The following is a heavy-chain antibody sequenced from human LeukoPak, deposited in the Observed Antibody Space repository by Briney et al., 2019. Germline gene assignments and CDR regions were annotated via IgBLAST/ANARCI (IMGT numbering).Heavy chain of an antibody. V-gene: IGHV4-61*02. J-gene: IGHJ4*02. Sequence: SQTLSLTCTVSGGSISSGSYYWSWIRQPAGKGLEWIGRIYTSGSTNYNPSLKSRVTISVDTSKNQFSLKLSSVTAADTAVYYCAAYYDSSGYRFDYWGQGTLVTVSS. CDR1: GGSISSGSYY. CDR3: AAYYDSSGYRFDY. D-gene: IGHD3-22*01. CDR2: IYTSGST.